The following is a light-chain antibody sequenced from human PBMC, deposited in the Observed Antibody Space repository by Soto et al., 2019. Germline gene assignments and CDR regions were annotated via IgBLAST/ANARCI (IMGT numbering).Light chain of an antibody. V-gene: IGKV1-9*01. CDR3: QQLNSYPPYT. J-gene: IGKJ2*01. CDR2: AAS. Sequence: IQLTQAPSSLSASVGDRVTITCRASQGISSYLAWYQHKPGKAPKLLIYAASTLQSGVPSRCSGSGSGTDFTLTIIRLQPQDCATYYCQQLNSYPPYTFGPGTKLEIK. CDR1: QGISSY.